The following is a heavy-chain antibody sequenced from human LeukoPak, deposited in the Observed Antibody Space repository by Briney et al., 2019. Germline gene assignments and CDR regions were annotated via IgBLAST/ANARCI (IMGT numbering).Heavy chain of an antibody. D-gene: IGHD1-26*01. CDR1: GYSISSGYY. CDR2: IYTSGST. V-gene: IGHV4-38-2*02. Sequence: SETLSLTCAVSGYSISSGYYWGWIRQPPGKGLEWIGRIYTSGSTNYNPSLKSRVTMSVGTSKNQFSLKLSSVTAADTAVYYCARESGSYRGAFFDYWGQGTLVTVSS. CDR3: ARESGSYRGAFFDY. J-gene: IGHJ4*02.